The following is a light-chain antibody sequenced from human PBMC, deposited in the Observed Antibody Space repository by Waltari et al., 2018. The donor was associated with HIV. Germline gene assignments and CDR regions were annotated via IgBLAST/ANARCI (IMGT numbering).Light chain of an antibody. V-gene: IGLV2-14*03. CDR3: SSYVGSSTSWL. J-gene: IGLJ3*02. Sequence: QSALTQPASVSGSPGQSIVISCTGTSDDVGYYNYVSWYQQHPGKVPKLVIYDVISRPSGVSNRFSGSKSGNTASLTLSGLRADDEADYYCSSYVGSSTSWLFGGGTKLTV. CDR2: DVI. CDR1: SDDVGYYNY.